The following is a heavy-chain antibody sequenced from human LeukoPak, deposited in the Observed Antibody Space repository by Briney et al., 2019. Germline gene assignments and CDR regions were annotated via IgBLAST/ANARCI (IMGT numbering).Heavy chain of an antibody. J-gene: IGHJ6*02. CDR2: IYPGDSDT. CDR3: ARPKRDRDGHKNYQYFYGMDL. D-gene: IGHD5-24*01. V-gene: IGHV5-51*01. CDR1: GYSFTSYW. Sequence: RGESLKISCKGSGYSFTSYWIGWVRQMPGKGLEWMGIIYPGDSDTRYSPSFQGQVTISADKSIRTAYLQWSSLRASDTAMYYCARPKRDRDGHKNYQYFYGMDLWGQGTTVTVSS.